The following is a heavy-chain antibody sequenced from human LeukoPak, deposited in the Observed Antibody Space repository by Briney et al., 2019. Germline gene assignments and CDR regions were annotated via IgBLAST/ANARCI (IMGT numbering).Heavy chain of an antibody. V-gene: IGHV1-46*03. CDR1: GYTFTSYY. CDR2: INPSGGST. CDR3: ARDRSYGSGSYYYYMDV. Sequence: ASVKVSCKASGYTFTSYYMHWVRQAPGQGLEWMGIINPSGGSTSYAQKFQGRVTMTRDTSTSTAYMELGSLRSEDTAVYYCARDRSYGSGSYYYYMDVWGKGTTVTVSS. D-gene: IGHD3-10*01. J-gene: IGHJ6*03.